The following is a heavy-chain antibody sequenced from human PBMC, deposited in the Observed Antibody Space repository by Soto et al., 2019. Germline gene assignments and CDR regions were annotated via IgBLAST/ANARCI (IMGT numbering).Heavy chain of an antibody. CDR1: GGSLSSDNFF. CDR2: IYDSGAA. D-gene: IGHD1-26*01. V-gene: IGHV4-31*03. J-gene: IGHJ3*02. CDR3: ATEVISPATSDAFDI. Sequence: QVQLQESGPGLVKPSQTLSVTCTVSGGSLSSDNFFWSCVRQHPQTGLEWFGYIYDSGAAYYNPSLKRRLTISLDTSKNRCSLSLISVTAADTAVYYCATEVISPATSDAFDIWGQGTMVTVSS.